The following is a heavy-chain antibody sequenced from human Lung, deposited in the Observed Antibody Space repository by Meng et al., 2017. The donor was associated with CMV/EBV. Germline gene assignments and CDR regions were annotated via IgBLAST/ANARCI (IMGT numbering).Heavy chain of an antibody. Sequence: SPYSFTNYWIGWVRQTPGKGLEWMGIIYFVNSDTKYSPSFQGRVTISVDRSISTAYLQWSSLKVSDSAMYYCVRSSHSNLGHNWFDPWGQGTLVTVSS. CDR3: VRSSHSNLGHNWFDP. V-gene: IGHV5-51*01. D-gene: IGHD1-1*01. J-gene: IGHJ5*02. CDR1: PYSFTNYW. CDR2: IYFVNSDT.